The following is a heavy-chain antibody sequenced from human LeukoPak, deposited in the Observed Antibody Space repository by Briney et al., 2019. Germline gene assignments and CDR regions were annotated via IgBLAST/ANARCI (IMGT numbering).Heavy chain of an antibody. CDR1: GFTVSSNY. V-gene: IGHV3-9*03. J-gene: IGHJ3*02. CDR2: ISWNSGSI. CDR3: AKDISPSGWYSAFDI. D-gene: IGHD6-19*01. Sequence: GGSPRLSCAASGFTVSSNYMSWVRQAPGKGLEWVSGISWNSGSIGYADSVKGRFTISRDNAKNSPYLQMNSLRAEDMALYYCAKDISPSGWYSAFDIWGQGTMVTVSS.